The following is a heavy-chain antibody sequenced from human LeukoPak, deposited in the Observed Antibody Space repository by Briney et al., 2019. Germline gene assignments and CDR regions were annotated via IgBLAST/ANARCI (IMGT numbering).Heavy chain of an antibody. J-gene: IGHJ2*01. CDR1: GGTFSSYA. D-gene: IGHD2-2*01. CDR2: IIPILGIA. V-gene: IGHV1-69*04. CDR3: ARGYQLLNWYFDL. Sequence: ASVKVSCKASGGTFSSYAISWVRQAPGQGLEWMGRIIPILGIANYAQKFQGRVTITADKSTSTAYMELSSLRSEDTAVYYCARGYQLLNWYFDLWGRGTLVTVSS.